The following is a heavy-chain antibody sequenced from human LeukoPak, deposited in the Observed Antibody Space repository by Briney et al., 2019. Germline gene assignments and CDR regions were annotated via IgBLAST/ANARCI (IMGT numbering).Heavy chain of an antibody. Sequence: GGSLRLSCAASEFTVTTNYMSWVRQAPGKGLQWVSVIYPGGAVYYADSVKGRFIISRDNSKNTLSLQMNSLTADDTAGYYCAKGRVGHSPGYYYGNDAFDIWGQGTMVTVSS. J-gene: IGHJ3*02. CDR2: IYPGGAV. CDR3: AKGRVGHSPGYYYGNDAFDI. D-gene: IGHD3-22*01. CDR1: EFTVTTNY. V-gene: IGHV3-53*01.